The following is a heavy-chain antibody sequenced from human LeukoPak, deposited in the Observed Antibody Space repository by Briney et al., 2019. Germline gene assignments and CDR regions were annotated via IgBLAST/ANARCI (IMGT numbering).Heavy chain of an antibody. CDR2: ISYDGSNK. V-gene: IGHV3-30*03. CDR1: GFTFSSYG. J-gene: IGHJ4*02. Sequence: GRSLRLSCAASGFTFSSYGMHWVRQAPGKGLEWVAVISYDGSNKYYADSVKGRFTISRGNSKNTLYLQMNSLRAEDTAVYYCARIAVGDYWGQGTLVTVSS. CDR3: ARIAVGDY. D-gene: IGHD6-19*01.